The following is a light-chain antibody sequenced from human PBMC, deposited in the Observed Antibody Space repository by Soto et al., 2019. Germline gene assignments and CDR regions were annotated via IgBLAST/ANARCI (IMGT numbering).Light chain of an antibody. CDR2: GAS. Sequence: EFVLTQSPGTLSLSPGERATLYCRASQSVGSNYLAWYQQKPGQAPRLLIYGASNRATGIPDRFSGSGSGTDFTLTISRLEPEDFAVYYCQQYGSSPLTFGRGTKVDIK. V-gene: IGKV3-20*01. J-gene: IGKJ4*01. CDR1: QSVGSNY. CDR3: QQYGSSPLT.